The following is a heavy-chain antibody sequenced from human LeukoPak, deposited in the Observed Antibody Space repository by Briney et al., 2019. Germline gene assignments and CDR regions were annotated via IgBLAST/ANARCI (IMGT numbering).Heavy chain of an antibody. D-gene: IGHD2-2*01. CDR3: AIDPQYQLPLDY. J-gene: IGHJ4*02. Sequence: SVKVSCKASGYTFTSYGISWVRQAPGQGLEWMGWISAYNGNTNYAQKLQGRVTMTTDTSTSTAYMELRSLRSDDTAVYYCAIDPQYQLPLDYWGQGTLVTVSS. V-gene: IGHV1-18*01. CDR1: GYTFTSYG. CDR2: ISAYNGNT.